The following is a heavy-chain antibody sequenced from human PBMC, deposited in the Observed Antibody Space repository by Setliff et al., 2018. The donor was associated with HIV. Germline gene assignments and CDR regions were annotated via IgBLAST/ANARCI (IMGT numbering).Heavy chain of an antibody. CDR3: ARDLSYDYDRSSDTFDY. CDR2: INSDGTST. CDR1: GFTFSPYW. D-gene: IGHD3-22*01. J-gene: IGHJ4*02. V-gene: IGHV3-74*03. Sequence: PGGSLRLSCAASGFTFSPYWMHWVRQAPGKGLVWVPRINSDGTSTTYADSVKGRFTISRDNAKNTLYLQMNSLRAEDTAVYYCARDLSYDYDRSSDTFDYWGQGTQVTVSS.